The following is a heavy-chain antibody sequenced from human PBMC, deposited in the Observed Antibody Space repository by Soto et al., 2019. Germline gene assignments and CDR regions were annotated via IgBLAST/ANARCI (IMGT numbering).Heavy chain of an antibody. Sequence: ASVKVSCKVSGYTLTDLSMQWVRQAPGKGLERKGGFDPEDGETIYAQKFQGRVTMTEDTATDTAYMELSSLRSEDTAVYYCATHRSGRFLEWLPEGSLGYWGQGTLVTVSS. J-gene: IGHJ4*02. CDR1: GYTLTDLS. D-gene: IGHD3-3*01. CDR3: ATHRSGRFLEWLPEGSLGY. V-gene: IGHV1-24*01. CDR2: FDPEDGET.